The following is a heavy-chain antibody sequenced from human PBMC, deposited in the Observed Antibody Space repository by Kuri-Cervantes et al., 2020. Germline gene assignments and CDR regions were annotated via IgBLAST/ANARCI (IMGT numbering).Heavy chain of an antibody. Sequence: ASVKVSCKASGYTFTNYDINWVRQATGQGLEWMGWMNPNSGNTDYAQRFQGRVTISRDNAKNSLYLQVNSLRTEDTAMYYCVRDTPPLWAVADSDDAFDIWGQGTMVTVSS. CDR2: MNPNSGNT. V-gene: IGHV1-8*02. J-gene: IGHJ3*02. CDR3: VRDTPPLWAVADSDDAFDI. CDR1: GYTFTNYD. D-gene: IGHD6-19*01.